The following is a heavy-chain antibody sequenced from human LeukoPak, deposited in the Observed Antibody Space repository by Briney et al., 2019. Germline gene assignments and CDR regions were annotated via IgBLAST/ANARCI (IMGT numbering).Heavy chain of an antibody. J-gene: IGHJ4*02. CDR2: ISYDGSNK. D-gene: IGHD4-11*01. CDR1: GFTFSSYG. V-gene: IGHV3-30*18. Sequence: GGSLRLSCAASGFTFSSYGMHWVRQAPGKGLEWVAVISYDGSNKYYADSVKGRFTISRDNSKNTLSLQMNSLRAEDTAVYYCAKELYSGYYFDYWGQGTLVTVSS. CDR3: AKELYSGYYFDY.